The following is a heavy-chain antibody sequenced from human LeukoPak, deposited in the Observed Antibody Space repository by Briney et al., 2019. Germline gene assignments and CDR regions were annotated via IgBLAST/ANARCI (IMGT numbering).Heavy chain of an antibody. J-gene: IGHJ5*02. V-gene: IGHV3-30-3*01. D-gene: IGHD2-2*02. Sequence: GGSLRLSCAASGFTFSSYDMHWVRQAPGKGLEWVAVISYDGSNKYYADSVKGRFTISRDNSKNTLYLQMNSLRAEDTAVYYCARDDTSFDPWGQGTLVTVSS. CDR2: ISYDGSNK. CDR3: ARDDTSFDP. CDR1: GFTFSSYD.